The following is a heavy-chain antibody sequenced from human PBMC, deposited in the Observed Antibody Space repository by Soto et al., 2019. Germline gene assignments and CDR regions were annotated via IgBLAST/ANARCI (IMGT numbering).Heavy chain of an antibody. D-gene: IGHD3-9*01. CDR1: GCSISSYY. V-gene: IGHV4-59*01. CDR2: IYYSGST. J-gene: IGHJ4*02. Sequence: PSETLSLTFTVSGCSISSYYWSWIRQPPGKGLEWIGYIYYSGSTNYNPSLKSRVTISVDTSKNQFSLKLSSVTAADTAVYYCARVQYYDILTGYHYYFDYWGQGTLVTVSS. CDR3: ARVQYYDILTGYHYYFDY.